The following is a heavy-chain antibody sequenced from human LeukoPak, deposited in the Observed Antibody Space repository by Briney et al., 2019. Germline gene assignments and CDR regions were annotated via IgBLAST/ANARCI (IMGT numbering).Heavy chain of an antibody. V-gene: IGHV3-73*01. CDR1: GFDFSGFY. CDR3: IRQECSGGSCSYVDY. CDR2: IRSKPSSYTT. Sequence: GGSLKLSCAASGFDFSGFYMHWVRQASGRGLEWVGLIRSKPSSYTTVYAASVKGRFTISRDDSKNTAYLQMNSLKAEDTAVYCCIRQECSGGSCSYVDYWGQGTLVTVSS. J-gene: IGHJ4*02. D-gene: IGHD2-15*01.